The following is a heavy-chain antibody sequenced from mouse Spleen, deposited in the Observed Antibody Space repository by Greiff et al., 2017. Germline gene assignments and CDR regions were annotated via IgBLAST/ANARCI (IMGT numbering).Heavy chain of an antibody. CDR3: ARSHVGCAY. J-gene: IGHJ3*01. V-gene: IGHV1-52*01. CDR1: GYTFTSYW. Sequence: QVQLQQPGAELVMPGSSVKLSCKASGYTFTSYWMHWVKQRPIQGLEWIGNIDPSDSETHYNQKFKDKATLTVDKSSSTAYMQLSSLTSEDSAVYYCARSHVGCAYWGQGTLVTVSA. CDR2: IDPSDSET.